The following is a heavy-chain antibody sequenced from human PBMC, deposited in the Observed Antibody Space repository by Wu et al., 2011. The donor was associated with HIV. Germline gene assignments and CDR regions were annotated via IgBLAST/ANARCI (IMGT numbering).Heavy chain of an antibody. D-gene: IGHD3-9*01. Sequence: VTVSCQGFWLHLNQLWHQLGATGPGQGPEWMGWISAYNADTNYAQKFQGRVTMTADTSTSTVYMELRSLTSDDTAVYYCARDDRDLVTRSAYFQYWGQGTLVTVSS. J-gene: IGHJ1*01. CDR3: ARDDRDLVTRSAYFQY. CDR1: LHLNQLW. CDR2: ISAYNADT. V-gene: IGHV1-18*01.